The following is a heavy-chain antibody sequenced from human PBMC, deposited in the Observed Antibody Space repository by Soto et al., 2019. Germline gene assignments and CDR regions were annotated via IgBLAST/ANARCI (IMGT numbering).Heavy chain of an antibody. D-gene: IGHD3-22*01. V-gene: IGHV3-23*01. CDR2: ISGSGGST. CDR1: GFTFSSYA. J-gene: IGHJ6*02. CDR3: ATSPMIRYYYGMDV. Sequence: GGSLRLSCAASGFTFSSYAMSWVRQAPGKGLEWVSAISGSGGSTYYADSVKGRFTISRDNSKNTLYLQMNSLRAEDTAVYYCATSPMIRYYYGMDVWGQGTTVTVSS.